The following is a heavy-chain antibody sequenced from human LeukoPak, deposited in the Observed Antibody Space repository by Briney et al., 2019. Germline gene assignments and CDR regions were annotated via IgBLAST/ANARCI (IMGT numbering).Heavy chain of an antibody. CDR2: IYPGDSDT. D-gene: IGHD6-6*01. V-gene: IGHV5-51*01. J-gene: IGHJ5*02. Sequence: GESLKISCKGSGYRFTSYWIGWVRQMPGKGLEWMGIIYPGDSDTRYSPSFQGQVTISADKSISTAYLQWSSLKASDTAMYYCARVIAARLSWFDPWGQGTLVTVSS. CDR1: GYRFTSYW. CDR3: ARVIAARLSWFDP.